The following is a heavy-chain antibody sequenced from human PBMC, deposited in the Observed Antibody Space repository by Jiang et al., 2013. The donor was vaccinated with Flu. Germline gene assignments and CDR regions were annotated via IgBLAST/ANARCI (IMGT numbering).Heavy chain of an antibody. V-gene: IGHV4-61*02. CDR1: GGSISSGSYY. J-gene: IGHJ6*02. CDR3: AREEGSDPYYYYGMDV. Sequence: GPGLVKPSQTLSLTCTVSGGSISSGSYYWSWIRQPAGKGLEWIGRIYTSGSTNYNPSLKSRVTISVDTSKNQFSLKLSSVTAADTAVYYCAREEGSDPYYYYGMDVWGQGTTVTVSS. CDR2: IYTSGST.